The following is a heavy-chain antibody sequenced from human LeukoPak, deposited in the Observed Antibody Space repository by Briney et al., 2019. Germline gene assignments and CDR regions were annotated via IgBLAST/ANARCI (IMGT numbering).Heavy chain of an antibody. CDR2: ISGSGGST. J-gene: IGHJ4*02. Sequence: GGSLRLSCSASGFTFTTYGMNWVRQAPGKGLEWVSAISGSGGSTYYADSVKGRFTISRDNSKNTLYLQMNSLRAEDTAVYYCARSMGVTMIVVVPGVLDYWGQGTLVTVSS. CDR1: GFTFTTYG. D-gene: IGHD3-22*01. V-gene: IGHV3-23*01. CDR3: ARSMGVTMIVVVPGVLDY.